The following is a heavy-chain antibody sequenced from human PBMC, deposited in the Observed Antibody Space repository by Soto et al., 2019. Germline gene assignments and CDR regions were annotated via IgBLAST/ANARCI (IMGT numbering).Heavy chain of an antibody. CDR2: IYYSGST. J-gene: IGHJ4*02. CDR3: ARGSMDTAMSYFDY. V-gene: IGHV4-31*03. CDR1: GGSISSGGYY. Sequence: SETLSLTCTVSGGSISSGGYYWSWIRQHPGKGLEWIGYIYYSGSTYYNPSLKSRVTISVDTSKNQFSLKLSSVTAADTAVYYCARGSMDTAMSYFDYWGQGTLVTVSS. D-gene: IGHD5-18*01.